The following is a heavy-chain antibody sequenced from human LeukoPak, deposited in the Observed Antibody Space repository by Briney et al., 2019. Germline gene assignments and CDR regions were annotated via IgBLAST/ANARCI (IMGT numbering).Heavy chain of an antibody. CDR2: INPHSGGT. D-gene: IGHD3-22*01. J-gene: IGHJ1*01. CDR1: GGTFNNYA. V-gene: IGHV1-2*02. CDR3: AKTDNKYDSRLLFN. Sequence: ASVKVSCKASGGTFNNYAINWVRQAPGQGLEWMGWINPHSGGTNYARLFHGRVTMTRDTSITTAYMELSRLRSDDTAMYYCAKTDNKYDSRLLFNWGQGTQIIVSS.